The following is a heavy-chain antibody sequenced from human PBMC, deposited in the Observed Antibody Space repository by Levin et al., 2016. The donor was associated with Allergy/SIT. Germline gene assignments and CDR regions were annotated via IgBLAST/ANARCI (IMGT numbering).Heavy chain of an antibody. J-gene: IGHJ6*02. CDR3: ASLTYLAYSGYSKSDYYTLDV. CDR2: IWYDGSDK. D-gene: IGHD5-12*01. V-gene: IGHV3-33*03. Sequence: GESLKISCAASGFTFSSYGMHWVRQAPGKGLEWVAVIWYDGSDKDYADSVKGRFTISRDNSKNTLWLQMNSLRAEDTAVYYCASLTYLAYSGYSKSDYYTLDVWGQGTTVTVSS. CDR1: GFTFSSYG.